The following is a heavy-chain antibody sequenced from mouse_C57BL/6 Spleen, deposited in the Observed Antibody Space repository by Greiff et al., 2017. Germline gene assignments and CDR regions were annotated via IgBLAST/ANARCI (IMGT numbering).Heavy chain of an antibody. CDR3: ARSSSGTSFAY. CDR1: GYTFTSYW. J-gene: IGHJ3*01. CDR2: IYPSDSET. V-gene: IGHV1-61*01. Sequence: VKLQQPGAELVRPGSSVKLSCKASGYTFTSYWMDWVKQRPGQGLEWIGNIYPSDSETHYNQKFKDKATLTVDKSSSTAYMQLSSLTSEDSAVYYCARSSSGTSFAYWGQGTLVTVSA. D-gene: IGHD4-1*01.